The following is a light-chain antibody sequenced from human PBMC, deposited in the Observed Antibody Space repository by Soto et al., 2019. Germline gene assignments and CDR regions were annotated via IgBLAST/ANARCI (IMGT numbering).Light chain of an antibody. CDR2: GAS. J-gene: IGKJ1*01. CDR1: QSIRNW. V-gene: IGKV1-5*01. Sequence: DIQMTQSPSTLSASVGDRVTITCRASQSIRNWLAWYQDKPGKAPKLLIYGASSLESGVPSRFSGSGSGTEFTLTIGGLEPEDFAVYYCQHYPRSSWTFGQGTKVEVK. CDR3: QHYPRSSWT.